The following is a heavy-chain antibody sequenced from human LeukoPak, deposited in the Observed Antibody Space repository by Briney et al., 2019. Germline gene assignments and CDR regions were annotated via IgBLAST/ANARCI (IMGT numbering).Heavy chain of an antibody. CDR2: ISWDGGST. Sequence: GGSLRLSCAASGFTFDDYAIHWVRQAPGKGLEWVSLISWDGGSTYYADSVKGRFTISRDNSKNSLYLQMNSLRAEDTALYCCAKDLGYCTNGVCYVAPDFDYWGQGTLVTVSS. D-gene: IGHD2-8*01. CDR3: AKDLGYCTNGVCYVAPDFDY. V-gene: IGHV3-43D*04. J-gene: IGHJ4*02. CDR1: GFTFDDYA.